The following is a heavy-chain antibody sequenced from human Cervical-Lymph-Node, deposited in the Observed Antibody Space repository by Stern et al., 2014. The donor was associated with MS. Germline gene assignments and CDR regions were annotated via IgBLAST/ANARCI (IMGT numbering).Heavy chain of an antibody. D-gene: IGHD3-16*01. CDR2: ITSDGSST. V-gene: IGHV3-74*01. CDR3: ARDNYGTDY. Sequence: EVQLEESGGDLVQPGGSLRLSCVASGFTFSHYWMQWVRQAPGKGLVWVSHITSDGSSTTYADSVKGRFTVSRYNAKNTLYLQMDSLRAEDTAVYFCARDNYGTDYWGQGTLVTVSS. J-gene: IGHJ4*02. CDR1: GFTFSHYW.